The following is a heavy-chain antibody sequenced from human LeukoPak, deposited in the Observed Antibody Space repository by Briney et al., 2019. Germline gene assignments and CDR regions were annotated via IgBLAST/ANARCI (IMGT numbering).Heavy chain of an antibody. CDR1: GASISNYY. V-gene: IGHV4-4*07. J-gene: IGHJ6*03. D-gene: IGHD1-14*01. CDR2: MYGSGSN. CDR3: AREEPDTLMCYYYYYMDV. Sequence: SETLSLTCTVSGASISNYYWSWIRQPAGKGLEWIGRMYGSGSNNYNPSLESRVTLSFDTSNNQFSLRLTSVTAADTAVYYCAREEPDTLMCYYYYYMDVWGKGTTVTVSS.